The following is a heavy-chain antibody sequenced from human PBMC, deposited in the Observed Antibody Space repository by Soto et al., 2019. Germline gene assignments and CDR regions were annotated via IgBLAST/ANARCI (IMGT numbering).Heavy chain of an antibody. Sequence: GGSLRLSCAASGFAFNTYSMHWVRQAPGRGLEWVAVISYDGSNKFYADSVKGRFTISRDNSKNTLYLEMNSLRGEDTAVYYCAKLSPLGYLFDFWGQGTLVTVSS. CDR3: AKLSPLGYLFDF. V-gene: IGHV3-30-3*02. D-gene: IGHD1-26*01. CDR2: ISYDGSNK. CDR1: GFAFNTYS. J-gene: IGHJ4*02.